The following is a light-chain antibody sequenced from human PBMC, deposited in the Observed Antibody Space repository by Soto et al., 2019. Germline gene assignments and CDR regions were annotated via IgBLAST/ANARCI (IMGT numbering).Light chain of an antibody. CDR3: QQYSGSIT. J-gene: IGKJ5*01. CDR2: WTS. Sequence: DIVMTQSPDSLPVSLGERATINCKSSQSVFSSSANKNCIAWYQQKSGQPPRLLIYWTSTRESGVPDRFRGSGSGTDFTLTISSLQAEDVATYYCQQYSGSITFDQGTRLDI. V-gene: IGKV4-1*01. CDR1: QSVFSSSANKNC.